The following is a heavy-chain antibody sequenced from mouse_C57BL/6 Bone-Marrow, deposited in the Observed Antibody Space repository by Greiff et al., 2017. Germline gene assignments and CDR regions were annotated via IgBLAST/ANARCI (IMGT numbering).Heavy chain of an antibody. D-gene: IGHD1-1*01. CDR1: GYTFTSYW. Sequence: VQLQQPGAELVKPGASVKLSCKASGYTFTSYWMHWVKQRPGQGLEWIGMIHPYSGSPNYNAKFKSKATLTVDNSSSTAYMQLSSLTSEDSAVYYCARKEVYGSSYPFAYWGQGTLVTVSA. V-gene: IGHV1-64*01. J-gene: IGHJ3*01. CDR3: ARKEVYGSSYPFAY. CDR2: IHPYSGSP.